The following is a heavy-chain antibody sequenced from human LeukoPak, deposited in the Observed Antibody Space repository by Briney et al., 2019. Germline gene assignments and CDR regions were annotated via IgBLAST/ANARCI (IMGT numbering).Heavy chain of an antibody. CDR3: ARHPSGYPAQPPDY. D-gene: IGHD1-1*01. CDR1: GGSFSGYY. Sequence: SETLSLTCAVYGGSFSGYYWSWIRQPPGKGLEWIGEINHSGSTNYNPSLKSRVTISVDTSKNQFSLKLSSVTAADTAVYYCARHPSGYPAQPPDYWGQGTLVTVSS. V-gene: IGHV4-34*01. J-gene: IGHJ4*02. CDR2: INHSGST.